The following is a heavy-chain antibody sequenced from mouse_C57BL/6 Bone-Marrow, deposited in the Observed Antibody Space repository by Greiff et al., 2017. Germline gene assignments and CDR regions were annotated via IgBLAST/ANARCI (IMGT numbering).Heavy chain of an antibody. J-gene: IGHJ2*01. CDR2: INPNNGGT. Sequence: EVKLMESGPELVKPGASVKIPCKASGYTFTDYNMDWVKQSHGKSLEWIGDINPNNGGTIYNQKFKGKATLTVDKSSSTAYMELRSLTSEDTAVYYCARDDGYFDYFDYWGQGTTLTVSS. D-gene: IGHD2-3*01. V-gene: IGHV1-18*01. CDR3: ARDDGYFDYFDY. CDR1: GYTFTDYN.